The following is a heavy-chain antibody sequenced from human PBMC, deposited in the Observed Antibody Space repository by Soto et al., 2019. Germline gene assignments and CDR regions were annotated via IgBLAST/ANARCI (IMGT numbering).Heavy chain of an antibody. V-gene: IGHV3-66*01. Sequence: EVQLMESGGGLVQPGGSLRLSCAASGFIVSSNYMSWVRQAPGKGLEWVSVIYSGGSTYYADSVKGRFTISRDNSKNTLYLQINSLRAEDTAVYYCARGLYSGWHYFDYWGQGTLVTVSS. CDR1: GFIVSSNY. J-gene: IGHJ4*02. CDR3: ARGLYSGWHYFDY. CDR2: IYSGGST. D-gene: IGHD5-12*01.